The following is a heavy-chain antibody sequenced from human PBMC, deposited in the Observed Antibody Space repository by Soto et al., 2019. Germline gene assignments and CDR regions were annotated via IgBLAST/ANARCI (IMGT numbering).Heavy chain of an antibody. J-gene: IGHJ4*02. V-gene: IGHV4-39*01. Sequence: SETLSLTCTVSGASLSSISYYWGWIRQPPGKGLEWVGSIFFTGNIYYNPSLKSRVTISVDTSRNQFSLMVNSVTAADTAVYYCASRQCSGGSCYNAGFHSSGQGALLTVSS. D-gene: IGHD2-15*01. CDR1: GASLSSISYY. CDR2: IFFTGNI. CDR3: ASRQCSGGSCYNAGFHS.